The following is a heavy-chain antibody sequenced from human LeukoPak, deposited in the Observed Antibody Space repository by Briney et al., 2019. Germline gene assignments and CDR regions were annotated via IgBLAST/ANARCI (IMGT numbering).Heavy chain of an antibody. CDR3: ARLYYDFWSGPDGGNWFDP. V-gene: IGHV4-4*09. CDR1: GGSISSYY. D-gene: IGHD3-3*01. J-gene: IGHJ5*02. CDR2: IYTSGST. Sequence: SETLSLTCTVSGGSISSYYWSWIRQPPGKGLEWIGYIYTSGSTNYNPSLKSRVTISVDTSKNQFSLKLSSVTAADTAVYYCARLYYDFWSGPDGGNWFDPWGQGILVTVSS.